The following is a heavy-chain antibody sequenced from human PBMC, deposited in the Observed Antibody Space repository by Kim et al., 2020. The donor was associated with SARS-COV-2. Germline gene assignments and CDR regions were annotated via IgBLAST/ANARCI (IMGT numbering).Heavy chain of an antibody. CDR2: VHYTGTA. CDR1: GGSISDTY. CDR3: ARGGWSLDF. Sequence: SETLSLICTVSGGSISDTYWTWIRQPPGEGLDWIGYVHYTGTALYNPSLTSRVSMSVDTAKNQFSLRLSSVTAADTAVYYCARGGWSLDFWGQGTLVTVSS. J-gene: IGHJ1*01. V-gene: IGHV4-59*13. D-gene: IGHD3-10*01.